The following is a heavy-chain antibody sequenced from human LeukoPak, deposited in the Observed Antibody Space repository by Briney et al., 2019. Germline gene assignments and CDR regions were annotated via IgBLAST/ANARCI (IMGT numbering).Heavy chain of an antibody. V-gene: IGHV3-23*01. D-gene: IGHD4-17*01. CDR1: GFTFSSYA. CDR2: ISGSGGST. Sequence: GGSLRLSCAASGFTFSSYAMSWVRQAPGKGLEWVSAISGSGGSTYYADSVKGRFTISRDNAKNSLYLQMNSLRAEDTAVYYCARDRDYGDYGMDVWGQGTTVTVSS. CDR3: ARDRDYGDYGMDV. J-gene: IGHJ6*02.